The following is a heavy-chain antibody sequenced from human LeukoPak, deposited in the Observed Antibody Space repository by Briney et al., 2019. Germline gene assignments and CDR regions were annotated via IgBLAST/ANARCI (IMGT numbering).Heavy chain of an antibody. V-gene: IGHV4-59*01. J-gene: IGHJ4*02. D-gene: IGHD3-10*01. CDR2: IYYSGST. CDR1: GFTFSSYS. Sequence: PGGSLRLSCAASGFTFSSYSMNWVRQAPGKGLEWIGYIYYSGSTNYNPSLKSRVTISVDTSKNQFSLKLSSVTAADTAVYYCARGLSEITMVRGAPFDYWGQGTLVTVSS. CDR3: ARGLSEITMVRGAPFDY.